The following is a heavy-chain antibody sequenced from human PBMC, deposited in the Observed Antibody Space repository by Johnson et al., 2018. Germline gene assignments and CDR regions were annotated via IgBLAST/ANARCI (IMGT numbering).Heavy chain of an antibody. Sequence: QVQLQESGGGVVQPGRSLRLSCAASGFTFSSYGMHWVRQAPGKGLEWVAVISYDGSNKYYADSVKGRFTISRDNSKNTLYLQMHSLRADDTAVYYCAKDSIRGVLPGRYMDVWGQGTTVTVSS. D-gene: IGHD3-10*01. CDR3: AKDSIRGVLPGRYMDV. CDR1: GFTFSSYG. V-gene: IGHV3-30*18. CDR2: ISYDGSNK. J-gene: IGHJ6*02.